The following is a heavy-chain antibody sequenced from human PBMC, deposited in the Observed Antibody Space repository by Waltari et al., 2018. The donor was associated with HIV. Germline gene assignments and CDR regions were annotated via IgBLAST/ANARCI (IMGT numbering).Heavy chain of an antibody. D-gene: IGHD4-17*01. J-gene: IGHJ3*02. CDR1: GYDFTTYW. CDR2: IYPSDSDT. V-gene: IGHV5-51*03. CDR3: ARRGNNYGDAFDI. Sequence: EVQLVQSGAEVKKPGESLKISCKASGYDFTTYWIGWVRQMPGKGLECMGLIYPSDSDTKYSPSFQGQVTLSADKSINTAYLHCSSLKAPDTAIYYCARRGNNYGDAFDIWGQGTMVNVS.